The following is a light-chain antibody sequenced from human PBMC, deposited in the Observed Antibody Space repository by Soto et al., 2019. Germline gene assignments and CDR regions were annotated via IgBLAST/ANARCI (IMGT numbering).Light chain of an antibody. CDR1: QSVSSTS. Sequence: EVVLTQSPGTLSLSPGERVTILCLASQSVSSTSLAWYQQKPGQTPRLLIYGASSRATGTPDRISGGGSGTHFTLTSSRLEPEDFAVYYCQHYVTSSITFGQGTRLEI. V-gene: IGKV3-20*01. J-gene: IGKJ5*01. CDR2: GAS. CDR3: QHYVTSSIT.